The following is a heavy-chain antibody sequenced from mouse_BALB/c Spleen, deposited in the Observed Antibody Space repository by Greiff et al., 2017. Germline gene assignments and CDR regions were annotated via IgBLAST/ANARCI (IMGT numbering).Heavy chain of an antibody. D-gene: IGHD1-1*01. J-gene: IGHJ3*01. CDR2: ISDGGSYT. Sequence: EVQRVESGGGLVKPGGSLKLSCAASGFTFSDYYMYWVRQTPEKRLEWVATISDGGSYTYYPDSVKGRFTISRDNAKNNLYLQMSSLKSEDTAMYYCAKGDYYGSSYLAYWGQGTLVTVSA. CDR3: AKGDYYGSSYLAY. V-gene: IGHV5-4*02. CDR1: GFTFSDYY.